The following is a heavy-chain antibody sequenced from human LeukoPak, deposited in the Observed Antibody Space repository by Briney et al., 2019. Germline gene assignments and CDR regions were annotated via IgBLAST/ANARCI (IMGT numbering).Heavy chain of an antibody. Sequence: ASVKVSCKASGYTFTGCYMHWVRQAPGQGLEWMGWINPNSGGTNYAQKFQGRVTMTRDTSISTAYMELSRLRSDDTAVYYCARANVDYGDYGDAFDIWGQGTMVTVSS. CDR3: ARANVDYGDYGDAFDI. CDR1: GYTFTGCY. CDR2: INPNSGGT. D-gene: IGHD4-17*01. V-gene: IGHV1-2*02. J-gene: IGHJ3*02.